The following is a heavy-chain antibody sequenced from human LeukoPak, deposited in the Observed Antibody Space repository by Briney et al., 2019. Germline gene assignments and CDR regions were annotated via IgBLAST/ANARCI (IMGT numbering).Heavy chain of an antibody. J-gene: IGHJ4*01. CDR2: ISSSGSTI. CDR1: GFTFSDYY. D-gene: IGHD1-20*01. Sequence: GGSLRLSCAASGFTFSDYYMSWIRQAPGKGLEWVSYISSSGSTIYYADSVKDRFTISRDNVKNSLYLQMNNLRAEDTAVYYCVRDHNWAFDYWGQGTLVTVSS. CDR3: VRDHNWAFDY. V-gene: IGHV3-11*04.